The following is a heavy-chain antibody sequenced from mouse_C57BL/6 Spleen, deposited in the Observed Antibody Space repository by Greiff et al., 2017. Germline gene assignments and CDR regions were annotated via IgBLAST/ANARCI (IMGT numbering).Heavy chain of an antibody. CDR1: GFTFSDYY. V-gene: IGHV5-16*01. Sequence: EVQLVESEGGLVQPGSSMKLSCTASGFTFSDYYMAWVRQVPEKGLEWVANINYDGSSTYYLDSLKSRFIISRDNAKNILYLQMSSLKSEDTATYYCARGDGYYPVFDYWGQGTTLTVSS. CDR3: ARGDGYYPVFDY. D-gene: IGHD2-3*01. J-gene: IGHJ2*01. CDR2: INYDGSST.